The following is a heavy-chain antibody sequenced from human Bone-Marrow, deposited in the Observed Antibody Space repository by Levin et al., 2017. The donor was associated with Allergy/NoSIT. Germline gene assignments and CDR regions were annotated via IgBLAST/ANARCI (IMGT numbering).Heavy chain of an antibody. Sequence: SVKVSCKASGGTFSSYAISWVRQAPGQGLEWMGGIIPIFGTANYAQKFQGRVTITADESTSTAYMELSSLRSEDTAVYYCASMGLIAAAGTGAFDIWGQGTMVTVSS. J-gene: IGHJ3*02. CDR3: ASMGLIAAAGTGAFDI. CDR2: IIPIFGTA. V-gene: IGHV1-69*13. CDR1: GGTFSSYA. D-gene: IGHD6-13*01.